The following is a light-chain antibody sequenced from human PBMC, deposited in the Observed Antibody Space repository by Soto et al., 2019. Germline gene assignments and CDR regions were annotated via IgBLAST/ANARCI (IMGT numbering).Light chain of an antibody. CDR3: TSYAGSHKYV. CDR2: EVS. CDR1: SSDVGGYNY. Sequence: QSVLTQPPSASGSPGQSVTISCTGTSSDVGGYNYVSWHQQHPGKAPQLMIYEVSKRPSGVPDRFSGSKSGNTASLTLSGLQAEDEADYYCTSYAGSHKYVFGTGTKLTVL. J-gene: IGLJ1*01. V-gene: IGLV2-8*01.